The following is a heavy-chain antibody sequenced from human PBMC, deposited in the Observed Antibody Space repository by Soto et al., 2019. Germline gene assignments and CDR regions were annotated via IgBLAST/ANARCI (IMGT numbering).Heavy chain of an antibody. CDR2: FDPEDGET. V-gene: IGHV1-24*01. D-gene: IGHD6-6*01. J-gene: IGHJ4*02. CDR1: GYTLTELS. Sequence: GASMKVSCKVSGYTLTELSMHWVRQAPGKGLEWMGGFDPEDGETIYAQKFQGRVTMTEDTSTDTAYMELSSLRSEDTAVYYCATVYRTLYSSSSYYFDYWGQGTLVSVSS. CDR3: ATVYRTLYSSSSYYFDY.